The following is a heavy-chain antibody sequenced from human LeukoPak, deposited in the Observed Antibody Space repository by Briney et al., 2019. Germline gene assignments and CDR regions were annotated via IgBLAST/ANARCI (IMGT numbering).Heavy chain of an antibody. CDR1: GGSISSGDYY. CDR2: IYYSGST. CDR3: ARGGGIYYDSSGYPSWDY. Sequence: SQTLSLTCTVSGGSISSGDYYWGWVRQPPGTGLEWIGYIYYSGSTYYNPSLKSRVTISVDTSKNQFSLKLSSVTAADTAVYYCARGGGIYYDSSGYPSWDYWGQGTLVTVSS. J-gene: IGHJ4*02. V-gene: IGHV4-30-4*01. D-gene: IGHD3-22*01.